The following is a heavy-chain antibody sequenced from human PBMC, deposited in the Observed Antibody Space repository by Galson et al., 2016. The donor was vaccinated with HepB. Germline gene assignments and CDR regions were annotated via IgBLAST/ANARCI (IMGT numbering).Heavy chain of an antibody. J-gene: IGHJ6*02. Sequence: QSGAEVKKPGESLKISCKGSGYSFDSYWIGWVRQMPGKGLEWMGIIYPGDLDTRYSPSFQDHVTISADRSTSTAYLQWSSLTASDTAIYYCPSSLTGSYDFWGAIYNYYAMDVWGQGTTVIVS. CDR2: IYPGDLDT. D-gene: IGHD3-3*01. CDR1: GYSFDSYW. V-gene: IGHV5-51*01. CDR3: PSSLTGSYDFWGAIYNYYAMDV.